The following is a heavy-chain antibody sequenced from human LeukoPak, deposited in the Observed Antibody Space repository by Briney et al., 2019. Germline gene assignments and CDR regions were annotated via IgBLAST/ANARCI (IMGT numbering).Heavy chain of an antibody. CDR3: TRDPPYPDFWSDF. D-gene: IGHD3-3*01. Sequence: PGGSLRLSCAASGFSISSNHMSWVRQAPGKGLEWISLIFTDDTTNYADSVKGRFTISRDISKNTLYLQMNSLRAEDTAMYYCTRDPPYPDFWSDFWGQGTLVTVSS. J-gene: IGHJ4*02. CDR1: GFSISSNH. CDR2: IFTDDTT. V-gene: IGHV3-53*01.